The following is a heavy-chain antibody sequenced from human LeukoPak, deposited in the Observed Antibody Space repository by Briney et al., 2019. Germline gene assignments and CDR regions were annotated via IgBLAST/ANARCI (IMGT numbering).Heavy chain of an antibody. J-gene: IGHJ4*02. CDR3: AGLRGEGGLTGYFDY. CDR1: GYTFTGYY. V-gene: IGHV1-2*02. D-gene: IGHD2-21*01. CDR2: INPNSGGT. Sequence: ASVKVSCKASGYTFTGYYMHWVRQAPGQGLEWMGWINPNSGGTNYAQKFQGRVTMTRDTSISTAYMELSRLRSDDAAVYYCAGLRGEGGLTGYFDYWGQGTLVTVSS.